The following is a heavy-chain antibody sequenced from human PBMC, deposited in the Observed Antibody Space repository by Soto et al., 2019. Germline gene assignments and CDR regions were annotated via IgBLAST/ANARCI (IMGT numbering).Heavy chain of an antibody. CDR3: AREYRSQTTIIIFDY. D-gene: IGHD1-26*01. CDR2: IYYSGST. V-gene: IGHV4-39*02. Sequence: PSETLSLTCTVSGGSISGSTYYWGWSRQPPGKGLEYIGIIYYSGSTYYNPSLKSRVTISLDTSKNQFSLKLSSVTAADTAVYYCAREYRSQTTIIIFDYWGQGTLVTVSS. J-gene: IGHJ4*01. CDR1: GGSISGSTYY.